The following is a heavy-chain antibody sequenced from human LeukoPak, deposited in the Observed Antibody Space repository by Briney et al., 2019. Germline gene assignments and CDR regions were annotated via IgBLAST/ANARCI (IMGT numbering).Heavy chain of an antibody. J-gene: IGHJ4*02. Sequence: GESLKISCKGSGYSFTNYWIGWVRQMPGKGLEWMGVIYPRDSDTRYSPSFQGQVTISVDKSITTAYLQWSSLKASDTAMYYCARRHNNFYYFDFWGQGTLVTVSS. V-gene: IGHV5-51*01. CDR1: GYSFTNYW. D-gene: IGHD4-11*01. CDR3: ARRHNNFYYFDF. CDR2: IYPRDSDT.